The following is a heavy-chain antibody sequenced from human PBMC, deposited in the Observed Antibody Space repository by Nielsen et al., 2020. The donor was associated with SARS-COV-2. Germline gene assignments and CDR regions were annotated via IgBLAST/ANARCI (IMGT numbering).Heavy chain of an antibody. J-gene: IGHJ4*02. V-gene: IGHV3-23*01. D-gene: IGHD6-13*01. CDR2: ISGDST. CDR3: AKGAAAGTPTGD. CDR1: GFNLITYV. Sequence: GESLKISCAASGFNLITYVMTWVRQAPGEGLEWVSGISGDSTFYADSVQGRFTVSRDTSKNTLYLQMNSLREDDTAVYYCAKGAAAGTPTGDWGQGTLVTVSS.